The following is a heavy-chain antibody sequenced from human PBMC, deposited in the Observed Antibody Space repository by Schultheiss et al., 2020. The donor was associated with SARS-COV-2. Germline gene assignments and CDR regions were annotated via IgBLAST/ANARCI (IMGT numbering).Heavy chain of an antibody. CDR3: TIYCSGGSCYYDGMDV. V-gene: IGHV3-23*01. J-gene: IGHJ6*02. CDR1: GFSFSNYA. D-gene: IGHD2-15*01. CDR2: IRHSGGST. Sequence: GGSLRLSCAASGFSFSNYAMSWVRQAPGKGLEWVSYIRHSGGSTHYVDSVKGRFTISRDNSKNTLYLQMNSLRAEDTAVYYCTIYCSGGSCYYDGMDVWGQGTTVTVSS.